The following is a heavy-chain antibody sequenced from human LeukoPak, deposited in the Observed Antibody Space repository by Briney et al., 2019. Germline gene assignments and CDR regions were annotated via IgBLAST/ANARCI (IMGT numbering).Heavy chain of an antibody. D-gene: IGHD3-22*01. CDR3: ARDPGGYYDGDY. J-gene: IGHJ4*02. CDR2: INQDGSEK. Sequence: GGSLRLFCAASGFTFSSYGMSWVRQAPGKGLEWVANINQDGSEKYYVDSVKGRFTISRDNAKNSLYLQMNSLRAEDTAVYYCARDPGGYYDGDYWGQGTLVTVSS. CDR1: GFTFSSYG. V-gene: IGHV3-7*01.